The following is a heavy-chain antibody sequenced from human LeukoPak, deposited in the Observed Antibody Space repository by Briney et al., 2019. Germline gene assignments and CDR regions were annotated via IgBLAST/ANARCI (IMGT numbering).Heavy chain of an antibody. V-gene: IGHV3-11*01. CDR1: GFTFNDYY. J-gene: IGHJ5*02. CDR3: APDGAGFDP. Sequence: GGSLRLSCAASGFTFNDYYMSWLRQAPGKGVEWLSYINIGGTNTHYADSVKGRFTISRDNAKKSLYLEMNNLRDKDTAVYYCAPDGAGFDPWRQGLLVTVSS. CDR2: INIGGTNT. D-gene: IGHD5-24*01.